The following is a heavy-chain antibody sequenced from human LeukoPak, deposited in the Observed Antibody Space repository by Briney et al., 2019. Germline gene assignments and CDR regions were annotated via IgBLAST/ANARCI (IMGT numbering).Heavy chain of an antibody. CDR3: ARDMTVVTQSGDYYYYYGMDV. CDR1: GFTFSSYE. Sequence: QPGGSLRLSCAASGFTFSSYEMNWVRQAPGKGLEWVSYISSGGSTVHYADSVKGRFTISRDNSKNTLYLQMNSLRAEDTAVYYCARDMTVVTQSGDYYYYYGMDVWGQGTTVTVSS. V-gene: IGHV3-48*03. D-gene: IGHD4-23*01. J-gene: IGHJ6*02. CDR2: ISSGGSTV.